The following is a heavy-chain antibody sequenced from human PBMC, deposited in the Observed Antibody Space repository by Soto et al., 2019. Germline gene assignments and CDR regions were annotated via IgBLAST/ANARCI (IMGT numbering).Heavy chain of an antibody. CDR1: GGSISSYY. D-gene: IGHD5-12*01. Sequence: SETLSLTCTVSGGSISSYYWSWIRQPPGKGLEWIGYIYYSGSTNYNPSLKSRVTISVDTSKNQFSLKLSSVTAADTAVYYCASLKKVDHITGCHFHYCGQGTLVTVSS. CDR3: ASLKKVDHITGCHFHY. V-gene: IGHV4-59*01. CDR2: IYYSGST. J-gene: IGHJ4*02.